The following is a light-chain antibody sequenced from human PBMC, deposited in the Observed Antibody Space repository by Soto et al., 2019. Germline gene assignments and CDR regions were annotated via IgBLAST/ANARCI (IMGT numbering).Light chain of an antibody. CDR2: WAS. J-gene: IGKJ2*01. CDR1: QSVLYSSNNKNY. Sequence: DIVMTQSPDSLAVSLGERATINCKSSQSVLYSSNNKNYLAWYQQQPGQPPKLHIYWASTRESGVPDRFSGSGSGTDFTLTISSLHAVDVAVCYCQKYYRTPQTFGQGTKLEIK. CDR3: QKYYRTPQT. V-gene: IGKV4-1*01.